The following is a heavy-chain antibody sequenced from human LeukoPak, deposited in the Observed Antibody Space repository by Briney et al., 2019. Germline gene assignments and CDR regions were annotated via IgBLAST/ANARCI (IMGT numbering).Heavy chain of an antibody. V-gene: IGHV3-7*03. Sequence: GGSLILSCAASGFAFSSYWMSWVRPAPGKGLEWVANIKQDGSEKYYVDSVKGRFTISRDNAKNSLYLQMNSLRAEDTAVYYCTSRTFVWSGSYRTLNFDYWGQGTLVTVSS. CDR1: GFAFSSYW. D-gene: IGHD1-26*01. CDR2: IKQDGSEK. J-gene: IGHJ4*02. CDR3: TSRTFVWSGSYRTLNFDY.